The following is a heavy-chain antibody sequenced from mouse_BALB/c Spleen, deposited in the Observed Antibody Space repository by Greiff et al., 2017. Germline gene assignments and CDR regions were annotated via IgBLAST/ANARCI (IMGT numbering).Heavy chain of an antibody. CDR1: GFTFSSYG. D-gene: IGHD1-1*01. V-gene: IGHV5-6-3*01. Sequence: EVKLMESGGGLVQPGGSRKLSCAASGFTFSSYGMSWVRQTPDKRLELVATINSNGGSTYYPDSVKGRFTISRDNAKNTLYLQMSSLKSEDTAMYYCARGGYYGSSPRAMDYWGQGTSVTVSS. CDR2: INSNGGST. CDR3: ARGGYYGSSPRAMDY. J-gene: IGHJ4*01.